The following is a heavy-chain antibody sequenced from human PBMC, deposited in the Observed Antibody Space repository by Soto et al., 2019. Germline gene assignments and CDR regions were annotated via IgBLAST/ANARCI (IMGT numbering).Heavy chain of an antibody. CDR2: IDPSDSQT. D-gene: IGHD3-22*01. CDR1: GYSFAVYW. J-gene: IGHJ4*02. CDR3: ARXIYDSDTGPNFRYYFDS. Sequence: GESLKISCKGSGYSFAVYWITWVRQKPGKGLECMGRIDPSDSQTYYSPSFRGHVTISVTKSITTVFLQWSSLRASDTAMYYCARXIYDSDTGPNFRYYFDSWGQGTPVTVSS. V-gene: IGHV5-10-1*01.